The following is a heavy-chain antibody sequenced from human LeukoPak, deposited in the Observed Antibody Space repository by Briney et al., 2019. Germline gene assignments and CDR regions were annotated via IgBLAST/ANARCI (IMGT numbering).Heavy chain of an antibody. V-gene: IGHV3-48*04. J-gene: IGHJ4*02. CDR2: ISSSSSTI. D-gene: IGHD3-22*01. Sequence: GGSLRLSCEASGFTFSSYSMNRVRQAPGKGLEWVSYISSSSSTIYYADSVKGRFTISRDNAKNSLYLQMNSLRAEDTGVYYCARDREGYYDSSGYSNSRFDYWGQGTLVTVSS. CDR1: GFTFSSYS. CDR3: ARDREGYYDSSGYSNSRFDY.